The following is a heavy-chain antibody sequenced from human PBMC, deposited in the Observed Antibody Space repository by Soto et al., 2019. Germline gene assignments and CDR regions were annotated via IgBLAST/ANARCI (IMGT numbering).Heavy chain of an antibody. CDR3: TAMAGIDY. CDR2: IRTKTNNYAT. CDR1: GFTFSGSG. D-gene: IGHD6-19*01. V-gene: IGHV3-73*01. Sequence: WAAPGFTFSGSGIHWGRQASGKGLEWGGRIRTKTNNYATAYAASVKGRFTISRDDSKNMAYLQMNSLKTEDTAVYYCTAMAGIDYWGQGTLVTVSS. J-gene: IGHJ4*02.